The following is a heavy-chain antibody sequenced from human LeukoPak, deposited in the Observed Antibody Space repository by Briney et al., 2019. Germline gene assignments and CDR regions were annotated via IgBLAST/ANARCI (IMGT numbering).Heavy chain of an antibody. Sequence: PGRALRLSCAASGFTFSSYSMNWVRQAPGKGLEWVSYISSSSSTIYYADSVKGRFTISRDNAKNSLYLQMNSLRDEDTAVYYCARWGSGGRIQLWFHFDYWGQGTLVTVSS. CDR2: ISSSSSTI. CDR3: ARWGSGGRIQLWFHFDY. CDR1: GFTFSSYS. D-gene: IGHD5-18*01. J-gene: IGHJ4*02. V-gene: IGHV3-48*02.